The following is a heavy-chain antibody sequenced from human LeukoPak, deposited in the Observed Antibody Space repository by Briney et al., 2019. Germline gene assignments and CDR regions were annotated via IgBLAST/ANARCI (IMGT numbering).Heavy chain of an antibody. D-gene: IGHD3-22*01. V-gene: IGHV1-2*02. J-gene: IGHJ1*01. Sequence: GASVKVSCKASGYTFTGYYMHWVRQAPGQGLEWMGWINPNSGGTNYAQKFQGRVTMTRDTSISAAYMELSRLRSDDTAVYYCARAQVVITNFQHWGQGTLVTVSS. CDR3: ARAQVVITNFQH. CDR2: INPNSGGT. CDR1: GYTFTGYY.